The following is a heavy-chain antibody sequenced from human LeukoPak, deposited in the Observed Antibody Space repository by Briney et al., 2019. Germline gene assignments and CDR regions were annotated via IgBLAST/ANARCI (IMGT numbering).Heavy chain of an antibody. Sequence: GGSLRLSCAASGFTFSTYWMSWVRQAPGEGLEWVANIKADGSVRFYVDSVEGRFTIFRDNAKNSLYLQMNSLRVEDTAMYYCARGEFGDLRYDYWGQGSLVTVSS. D-gene: IGHD4-17*01. CDR1: GFTFSTYW. V-gene: IGHV3-7*03. CDR2: IKADGSVR. CDR3: ARGEFGDLRYDY. J-gene: IGHJ4*02.